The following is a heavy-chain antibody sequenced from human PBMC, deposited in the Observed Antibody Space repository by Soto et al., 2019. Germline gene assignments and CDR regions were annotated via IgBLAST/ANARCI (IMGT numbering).Heavy chain of an antibody. D-gene: IGHD3-3*01. Sequence: GESLKISCKGTEYSFTTYWIGWVRQMPGKGLEWMGIIYPGDSDLRYSPSLQGQVTISADKSISTAYLQWSSLKASDTAMYYGGRRAADYALDIWGQGTTVTVSS. CDR1: EYSFTTYW. CDR3: GRRAADYALDI. CDR2: IYPGDSDL. V-gene: IGHV5-51*01. J-gene: IGHJ3*02.